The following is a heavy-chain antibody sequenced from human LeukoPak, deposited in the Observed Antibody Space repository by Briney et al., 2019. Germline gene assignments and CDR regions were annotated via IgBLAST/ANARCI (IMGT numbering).Heavy chain of an antibody. V-gene: IGHV3-11*01. CDR3: AKDAGLSYDSSGYFDY. J-gene: IGHJ4*02. Sequence: GGSLRLSCAASGFTFSDYYMSWIRQAPGKGLEWVSYISSSGSNIYYADSVKGRFTISRDNSKNTLYLQMNSLRAEDTAVYYCAKDAGLSYDSSGYFDYWGQGTLVTVSS. CDR2: ISSSGSNI. D-gene: IGHD3-22*01. CDR1: GFTFSDYY.